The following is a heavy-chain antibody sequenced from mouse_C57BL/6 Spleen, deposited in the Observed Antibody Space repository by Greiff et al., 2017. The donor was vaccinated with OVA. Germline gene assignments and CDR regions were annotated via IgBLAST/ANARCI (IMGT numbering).Heavy chain of an antibody. CDR2: IYPGDGDT. J-gene: IGHJ2*01. CDR3: ARPSGGRDY. CDR1: GYAFSSSW. D-gene: IGHD6-1*01. Sequence: VQRVESGPELVKPGASVKISCKASGYAFSSSWMNWVKQRPGKGLEWIGRIYPGDGDTNYNGKFKGKATLTADKSSSTAYMQLSSLTSEDSAVYFCARPSGGRDYWGQGTTLTVSS. V-gene: IGHV1-82*01.